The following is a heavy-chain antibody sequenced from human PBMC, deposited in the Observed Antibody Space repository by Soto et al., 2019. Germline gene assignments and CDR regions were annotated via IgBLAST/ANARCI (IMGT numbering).Heavy chain of an antibody. CDR3: AHAYGGTSWPNDAFDV. D-gene: IGHD2-2*01. V-gene: IGHV2-5*02. Sequence: HITLKESGPTLVKPTQTLTLTCIFSGFSFSADGVGVGWIRQPPGKTLEWLALIYWDDDTRYRPSLKSRLTTTKDSTQNQVARTMTDTDSLDTATYYCAHAYGGTSWPNDAFDVWGEGTVVTVSS. J-gene: IGHJ3*01. CDR1: GFSFSADGVG. CDR2: IYWDDDT.